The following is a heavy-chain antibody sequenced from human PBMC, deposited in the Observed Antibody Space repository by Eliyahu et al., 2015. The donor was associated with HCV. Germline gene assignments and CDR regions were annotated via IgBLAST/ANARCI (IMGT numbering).Heavy chain of an antibody. Sequence: EVQLLESGGGLVQPGGSLRLSCAAXGFTFSNYAMTWVXLAPGKGLEWVSAISFSGGHPYYGDSVKGRFTISRDDAKNTVYLQMNSLRAEDTAVYFCARGASRDYEYYYLGMDVWGQGTTVTVSS. D-gene: IGHD4-17*01. CDR1: GFTFSNYA. CDR2: ISFSGGHP. V-gene: IGHV3-23*01. J-gene: IGHJ6*02. CDR3: ARGASRDYEYYYLGMDV.